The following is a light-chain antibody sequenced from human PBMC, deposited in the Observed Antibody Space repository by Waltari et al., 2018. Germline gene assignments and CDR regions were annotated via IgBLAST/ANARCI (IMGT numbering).Light chain of an antibody. J-gene: IGKJ1*01. CDR2: DAS. CDR3: HQYNSWPPWT. CDR1: ESVSRT. V-gene: IGKV3-15*01. Sequence: EKVLTQSPGTLSVSPGERVTLSCRANESVSRTLAWYQQKPGQAPRLLIFDASTRATGIPARFSGGGSGTEFTLSISSLQSEDFAVYYCHQYNSWPPWTFGQGTKVEMK.